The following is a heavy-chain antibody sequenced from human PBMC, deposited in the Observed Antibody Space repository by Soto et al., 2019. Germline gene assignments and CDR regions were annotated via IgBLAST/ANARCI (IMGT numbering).Heavy chain of an antibody. V-gene: IGHV3-21*01. CDR3: ARAIRYFDWSPQDYHYYGMDV. CDR2: ISSSSIYI. D-gene: IGHD3-9*01. CDR1: RVTFSSYS. J-gene: IGHJ6*02. Sequence: GGSLRLSCAASRVTFSSYSMNWVRQAPGKGLEWVSSISSSSIYIYYADSVKGRLTISRDNAKNSLYLQMNSLRAEDTALYYCARAIRYFDWSPQDYHYYGMDVWGQGTTVTVSS.